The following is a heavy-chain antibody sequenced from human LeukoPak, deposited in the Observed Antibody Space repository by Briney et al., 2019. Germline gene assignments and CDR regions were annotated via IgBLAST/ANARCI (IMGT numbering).Heavy chain of an antibody. Sequence: ASVKVSCKASGYTFTSYAMHWVRQAPGQRLEWMGWINAGNGNTKYSQKFQGRVTITWDTSASTAYMELSSLRSEDTAVYYCARGRPTTVTTFVYWGQGTLVTVSS. CDR2: INAGNGNT. CDR3: ARGRPTTVTTFVY. V-gene: IGHV1-3*01. D-gene: IGHD4-11*01. J-gene: IGHJ4*02. CDR1: GYTFTSYA.